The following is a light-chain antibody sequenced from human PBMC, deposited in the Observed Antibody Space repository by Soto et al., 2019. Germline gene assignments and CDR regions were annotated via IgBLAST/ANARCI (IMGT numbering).Light chain of an antibody. CDR1: QGISSC. V-gene: IGKV1-8*01. J-gene: IGKJ5*01. CDR2: AAY. CDR3: QPRSNWRIT. Sequence: AIRMTQSSSSFSASTGDRVTITYRASQGISSCLAWYQQKPGKAPKLLIYAAYTLQSGVTSRFSGSGSGTDFTLTISSLEPEDFAVYYCQPRSNWRITFGQGTRLDIK.